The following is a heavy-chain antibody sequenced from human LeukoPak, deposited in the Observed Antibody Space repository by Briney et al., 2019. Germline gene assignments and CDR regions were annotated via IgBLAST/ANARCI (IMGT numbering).Heavy chain of an antibody. D-gene: IGHD2-15*01. CDR2: INGDGSNT. V-gene: IGHV3-74*03. CDR3: ARSKSWYSTDAF. J-gene: IGHJ3*01. Sequence: GGSLRLSCAASGFTFSSRWMHWVRQAPGKGLVWVSRINGDGSNTTYADSVKGRFTISRDNAKNTLYLQMNSLRAEDTAVYHCARSKSWYSTDAFWGQGTMVTVSS. CDR1: GFTFSSRW.